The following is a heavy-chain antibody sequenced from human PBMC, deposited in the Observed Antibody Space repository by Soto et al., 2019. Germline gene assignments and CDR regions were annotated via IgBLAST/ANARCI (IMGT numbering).Heavy chain of an antibody. Sequence: SETLSLTCAVYGGSFSGYYWSWIRQPPGKGLEWIGEINHSGSTNYNPSLKSRVTISVDTSKNQFSLKLSSVTAADTAVYYYARGFQRGPYYYYYYGMDVWGQGTTVTVSS. CDR3: ARGFQRGPYYYYYYGMDV. J-gene: IGHJ6*02. CDR2: INHSGST. D-gene: IGHD5-12*01. V-gene: IGHV4-34*01. CDR1: GGSFSGYY.